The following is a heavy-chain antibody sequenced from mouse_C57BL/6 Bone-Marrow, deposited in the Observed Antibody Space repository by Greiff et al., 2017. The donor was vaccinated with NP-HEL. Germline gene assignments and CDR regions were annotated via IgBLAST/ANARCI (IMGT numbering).Heavy chain of an antibody. CDR2: IDPSDSYT. V-gene: IGHV1-50*01. Sequence: QVQLQQPGAELVKPGASVKLSCKASGYTFTSYWMQWVKQRPGQGLEWIGEIDPSDSYTNYNQKFKGKATLTVDTSSNTAYMQLSSLTSEDSAVYYCARRITTVVPYAMDYWGQGTSVTVSS. CDR3: ARRITTVVPYAMDY. J-gene: IGHJ4*01. CDR1: GYTFTSYW. D-gene: IGHD1-1*01.